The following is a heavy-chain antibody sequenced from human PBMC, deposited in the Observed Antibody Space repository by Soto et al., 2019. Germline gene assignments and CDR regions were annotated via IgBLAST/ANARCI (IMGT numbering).Heavy chain of an antibody. CDR3: ASHCSSASCYLPAFDY. J-gene: IGHJ4*02. CDR2: IYYSGNT. Sequence: PSETLSLTCTVSGDSVSSSSYYWGWIRQSPGKGLEWIASIYYSGNTFYNPSLKSRVTISVVTSLNQFSLKLNSVTAADTAVYYCASHCSSASCYLPAFDYWGQGALVTVSS. D-gene: IGHD2-2*01. CDR1: GDSVSSSSYY. V-gene: IGHV4-39*01.